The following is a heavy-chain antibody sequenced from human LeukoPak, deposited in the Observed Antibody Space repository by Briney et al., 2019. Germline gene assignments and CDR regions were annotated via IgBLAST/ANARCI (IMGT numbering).Heavy chain of an antibody. CDR1: GFTFSSTY. D-gene: IGHD6-19*01. J-gene: IGHJ4*02. CDR2: INSGGGS. Sequence: GGSLRLSCAASGFTFSSTYMSWVRRAPGKGLEWVSVINSGGGSYYLDSVRGRFTISRDNSKNTLHLQMNSLSAEDTAVYYCARELAGTSCVLWGQGTLVTVA. CDR3: ARELAGTSCVL. V-gene: IGHV3-53*01.